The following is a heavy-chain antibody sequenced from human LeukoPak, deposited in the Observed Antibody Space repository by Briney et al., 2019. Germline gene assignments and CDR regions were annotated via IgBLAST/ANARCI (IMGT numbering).Heavy chain of an antibody. D-gene: IGHD1-14*01. J-gene: IGHJ6*02. V-gene: IGHV3-7*01. CDR1: GFTFSSYW. CDR2: IKQDGSEK. CDR3: ARDSPGPGPLYYYYGMDV. Sequence: PGGSLRLSCAASGFTFSSYWMSWVRQAPGKGLEWVANIKQDGSEKYCVDSVKGRFTISRDNAKNSLYLQMNSLRAEDTAVYYCARDSPGPGPLYYYYGMDVWGQGTTVTVSS.